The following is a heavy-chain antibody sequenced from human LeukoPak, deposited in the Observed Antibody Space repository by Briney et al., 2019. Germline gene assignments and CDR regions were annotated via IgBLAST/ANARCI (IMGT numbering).Heavy chain of an antibody. J-gene: IGHJ4*02. CDR1: ALSVSRYY. Sequence: HSLTCPVYALSVSRYYWGSIRLHPGKWLGWIGVITHIGSTNHNPSLTSRATISSDTPINKFCRNLSSVTATATTVSSFARGPNRYSYRTSPRVPLSTSDYWGQGTLVTVSS. D-gene: IGHD5-18*01. CDR2: ITHIGST. CDR3: ARGPNRYSYRTSPRVPLSTSDY. V-gene: IGHV4-34*04.